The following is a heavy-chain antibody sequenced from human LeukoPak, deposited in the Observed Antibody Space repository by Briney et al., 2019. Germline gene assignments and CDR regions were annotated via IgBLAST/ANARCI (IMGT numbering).Heavy chain of an antibody. V-gene: IGHV3-9*01. Sequence: PGGSLRLSCAASGFTFDDYAMHWVRQAPGKGLEWVSGISWNSGSIGYADSVKGRFTISRDNAKNSLYLQMNSLRAEDTAVYYCAREGSARGDSSFDYWGQGTLVTVSS. CDR2: ISWNSGSI. CDR1: GFTFDDYA. D-gene: IGHD4-17*01. J-gene: IGHJ4*02. CDR3: AREGSARGDSSFDY.